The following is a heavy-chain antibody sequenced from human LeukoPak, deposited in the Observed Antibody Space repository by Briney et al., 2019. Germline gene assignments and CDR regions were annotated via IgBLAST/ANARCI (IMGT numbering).Heavy chain of an antibody. V-gene: IGHV3-33*01. CDR1: GFNFGIYG. D-gene: IGHD6-6*01. Sequence: PGTSLRLSCTASGFNFGIYGMHWVRQAPGKGLEWVAVMWDDGTNEYYVESVKGRFTISRDNGKRTLYLQMNSLRVEDTAVYYCARGESSSDPFDYWGQGTLVTVSS. J-gene: IGHJ4*02. CDR2: MWDDGTNE. CDR3: ARGESSSDPFDY.